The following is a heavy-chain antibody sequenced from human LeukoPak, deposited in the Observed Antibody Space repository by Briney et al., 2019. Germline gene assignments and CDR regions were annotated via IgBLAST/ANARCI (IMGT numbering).Heavy chain of an antibody. J-gene: IGHJ4*02. Sequence: GGSLRLSCAASGFTFDDYGMSWVRQAPGKGLGWVSGINWNGGSTGYADSVKGRFTISRDNAKNSLYLQMNSLRAEDTAVYYCASSYGDYVDYWGQGTLVTVSS. D-gene: IGHD4-17*01. CDR1: GFTFDDYG. CDR2: INWNGGST. V-gene: IGHV3-20*04. CDR3: ASSYGDYVDY.